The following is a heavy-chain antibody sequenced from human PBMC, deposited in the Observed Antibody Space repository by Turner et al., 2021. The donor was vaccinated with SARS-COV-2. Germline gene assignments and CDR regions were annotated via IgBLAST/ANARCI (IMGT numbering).Heavy chain of an antibody. V-gene: IGHV3-64D*06. CDR2: ISSNGRSK. J-gene: IGHJ4*02. CDR1: GFTFSRYV. Sequence: EVQLVESGGCLVQPGGSLRLSCSASGFTFSRYVMHWVRQAPGKGLEYVSAISSNGRSKYYADSGKGRFTISRDNSKNTLYLKMSSLRAEDTAVYYCVKGSYWGQGTLVTVSS. CDR3: VKGSY.